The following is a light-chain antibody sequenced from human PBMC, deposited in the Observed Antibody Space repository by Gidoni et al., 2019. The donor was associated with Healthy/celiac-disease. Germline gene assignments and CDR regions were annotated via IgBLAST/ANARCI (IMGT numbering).Light chain of an antibody. V-gene: IGKV3-15*01. CDR1: QSVSSN. Sequence: EIVMTQSPATLSVSPGERATLSCRASQSVSSNLAWYQQKPGQAPRLLIYGASTRATGIPARFSGSVSGTEFTLTISGLQSENFAVYYCQQYNIWPPWTFGQGTKVEIK. CDR2: GAS. J-gene: IGKJ1*01. CDR3: QQYNIWPPWT.